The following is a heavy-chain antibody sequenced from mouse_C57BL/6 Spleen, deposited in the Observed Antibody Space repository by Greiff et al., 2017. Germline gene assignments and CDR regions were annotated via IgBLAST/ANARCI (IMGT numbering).Heavy chain of an antibody. V-gene: IGHV1-55*01. CDR2: IYPGSGST. CDR1: GYTFTSYW. D-gene: IGHD2-14*01. J-gene: IGHJ4*01. Sequence: QVQLLQPGAELVKPGASVKMSCKASGYTFTSYWITWVKQRPGQGLEWIGDIYPGSGSTYYNEKFKSQATLTVDTSSSTAYLQLSSLTSEDSAVYYCAEYDVPYAMDYWGQGTSVTVSS. CDR3: AEYDVPYAMDY.